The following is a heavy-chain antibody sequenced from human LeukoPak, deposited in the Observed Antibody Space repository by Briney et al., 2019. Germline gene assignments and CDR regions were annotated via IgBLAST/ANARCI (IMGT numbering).Heavy chain of an antibody. D-gene: IGHD3-22*01. CDR2: ISSSSSTI. V-gene: IGHV3-48*01. Sequence: GGSLRLSCAASGFTFSSYSMNWVRQAPGKGLEWVSYISSSSSTIYYADSVKGRFTISRDNAKNSLYLQMNSLRAEDTAVYYCARVSLYYYDSSGYRANAFDIWGQGTMVTVSS. CDR3: ARVSLYYYDSSGYRANAFDI. J-gene: IGHJ3*02. CDR1: GFTFSSYS.